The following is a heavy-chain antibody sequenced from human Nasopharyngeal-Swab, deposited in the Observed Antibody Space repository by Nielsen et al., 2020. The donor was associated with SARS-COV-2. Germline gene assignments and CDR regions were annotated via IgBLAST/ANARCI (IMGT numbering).Heavy chain of an antibody. D-gene: IGHD3-3*01. Sequence: ASVKVSCKVSGYTLTVLPIHWVRQAPGKGPEWMGPVVPDDGEPIYAQNFQGRVTMTEDTSTYTAYLDLSSLTSEDTAVYYCASEGSGVFGVVIYAFDIWGPGTLVTVSS. J-gene: IGHJ3*02. CDR2: VVPDDGEP. CDR3: ASEGSGVFGVVIYAFDI. V-gene: IGHV1-24*01. CDR1: GYTLTVLP.